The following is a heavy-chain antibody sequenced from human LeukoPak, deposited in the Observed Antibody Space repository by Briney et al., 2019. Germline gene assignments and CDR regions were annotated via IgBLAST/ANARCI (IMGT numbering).Heavy chain of an antibody. V-gene: IGHV3-23*01. J-gene: IGHJ4*02. Sequence: LAGGSLRLSCAGSGFTFISYAMSWVRQAPGKGLECVSTISGSGAATYSADSVKGRFPISRDNSKNTLYLQMSSLRADDTAVYYCAKGRGPTVTTALGDYWGQGTLVTVSS. D-gene: IGHD4-17*01. CDR2: ISGSGAAT. CDR1: GFTFISYA. CDR3: AKGRGPTVTTALGDY.